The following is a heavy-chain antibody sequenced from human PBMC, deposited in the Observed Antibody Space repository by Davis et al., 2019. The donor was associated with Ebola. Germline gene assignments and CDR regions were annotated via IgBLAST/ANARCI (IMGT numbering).Heavy chain of an antibody. V-gene: IGHV4-34*01. J-gene: IGHJ6*02. Sequence: MPSETLSLTCAVYGGSFSGYYWSWTRQPPGKGLEWIGEINHSGSTNYNPSLKSRVTISVDTSKNQFSLKLSSVTAADTAVYYCARGFVVVPAATGGMDVWGQGTTVTVSS. CDR2: INHSGST. CDR1: GGSFSGYY. CDR3: ARGFVVVPAATGGMDV. D-gene: IGHD2-2*01.